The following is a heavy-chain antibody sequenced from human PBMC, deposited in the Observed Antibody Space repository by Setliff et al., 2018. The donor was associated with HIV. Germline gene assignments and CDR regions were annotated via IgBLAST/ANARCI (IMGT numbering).Heavy chain of an antibody. CDR1: GFSFSSYT. J-gene: IGHJ3*02. Sequence: GGSLRLSCAASGFSFSSYTMNWVRQAPGKGLEWLAIIWFDGSNKNYADSVKGRFTISRDNSKNTLYLQMNSLRAEDTAVYYCAKMGSPVGPDAFDIWGQGTMVTVSS. V-gene: IGHV3-33*06. D-gene: IGHD3-16*01. CDR2: IWFDGSNK. CDR3: AKMGSPVGPDAFDI.